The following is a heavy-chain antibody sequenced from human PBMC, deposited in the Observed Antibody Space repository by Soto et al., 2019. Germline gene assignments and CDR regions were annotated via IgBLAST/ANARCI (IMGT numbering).Heavy chain of an antibody. J-gene: IGHJ4*02. Sequence: EVQLVESGGGLVQPGGSLRLSCAASGFTFSSYWMHWVRQAPGKGLVWVSRINSDGSSTSYADSVKGRFTISRDNAKNKLYLQMNSLGAEETAVYYCVRKSLVVAAATREDYWGQGTLVTVSS. D-gene: IGHD2-15*01. CDR3: VRKSLVVAAATREDY. CDR1: GFTFSSYW. CDR2: INSDGSST. V-gene: IGHV3-74*01.